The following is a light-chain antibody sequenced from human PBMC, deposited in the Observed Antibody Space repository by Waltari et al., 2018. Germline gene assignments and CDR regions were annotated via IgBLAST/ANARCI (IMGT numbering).Light chain of an antibody. J-gene: IGKJ3*01. CDR3: DQHFITPFT. CDR1: QSVLYSSSNKNY. V-gene: IGKV4-1*01. Sequence: DIVMTQSPDSLAVSLGERATINCKSSQSVLYSSSNKNYLSWYQQKPGQPPKLLIYWASTRESVFPDRFTGSVSGTDFTLTTISLQAEDVAVYYCDQHFITPFTFGPGTRVDIK. CDR2: WAS.